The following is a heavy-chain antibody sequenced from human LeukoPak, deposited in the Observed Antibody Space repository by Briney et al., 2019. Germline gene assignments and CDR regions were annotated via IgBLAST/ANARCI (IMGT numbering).Heavy chain of an antibody. Sequence: GGSLRLSCAASGFTFSSYAMSWVRQAPGKGLEWVSAISDSDGNTYYADSVKGRFTISRDNSKNTLYLQMNSLRAEDTAVYYCASALRVYYYFDYWGQGTLVTVSS. CDR3: ASALRVYYYFDY. CDR1: GFTFSSYA. CDR2: ISDSDGNT. J-gene: IGHJ4*02. V-gene: IGHV3-23*01. D-gene: IGHD5/OR15-5a*01.